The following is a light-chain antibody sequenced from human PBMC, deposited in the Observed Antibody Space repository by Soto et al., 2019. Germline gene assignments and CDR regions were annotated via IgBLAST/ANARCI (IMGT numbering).Light chain of an antibody. Sequence: DIQMTQSPSSLSASLGDRVTITCRSSQGISVYLAWFQQKPGKVPKLLIYAASTLQSGVPSRFSGSGSGTDFTLTLSILQPEDVATYYCQKYNSAPLTFGGGTKVEIK. CDR2: AAS. J-gene: IGKJ4*01. V-gene: IGKV1-27*01. CDR3: QKYNSAPLT. CDR1: QGISVY.